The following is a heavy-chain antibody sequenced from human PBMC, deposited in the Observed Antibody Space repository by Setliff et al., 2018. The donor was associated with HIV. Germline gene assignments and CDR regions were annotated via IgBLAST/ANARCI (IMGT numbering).Heavy chain of an antibody. V-gene: IGHV3-7*01. CDR3: ARGQASVTLQFDH. Sequence: GGSLRLSCAVSGFTFSSHWMVWVRQAPGKGLEWVANINQDGSEKNYVDSVKGRFTISRDNAKNSLFLQMNSLRAGDTAVYYCARGQASVTLQFDHWGQGTLVTVSS. CDR1: GFTFSSHW. J-gene: IGHJ4*02. CDR2: INQDGSEK. D-gene: IGHD4-17*01.